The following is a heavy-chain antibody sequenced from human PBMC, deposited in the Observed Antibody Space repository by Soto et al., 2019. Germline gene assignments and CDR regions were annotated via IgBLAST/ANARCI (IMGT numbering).Heavy chain of an antibody. CDR3: ARDPSKGSITGNSPWFDP. J-gene: IGHJ5*02. CDR2: IYSGGST. D-gene: IGHD1-20*01. Sequence: GGSLRLSCAASGFTVSSNYMSWVRQAPGKGLEWVSVIYSGGSTYYADSVKGRFTISRDNSKNTLYLQMNSLRAEDTAVYYCARDPSKGSITGNSPWFDPWGQGTLVTVSS. CDR1: GFTVSSNY. V-gene: IGHV3-66*01.